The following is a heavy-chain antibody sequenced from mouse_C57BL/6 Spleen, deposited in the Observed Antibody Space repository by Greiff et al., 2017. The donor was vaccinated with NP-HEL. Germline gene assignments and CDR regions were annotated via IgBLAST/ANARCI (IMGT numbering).Heavy chain of an antibody. V-gene: IGHV1-76*01. J-gene: IGHJ2*01. Sequence: VQRVESGAELVRPGASVKLSCKASGYTFTDYYINWVKQRPGQGLEWIARIYPGSGNTYYNEKFKGKATLTAEKSSSTAYMQLSSLTSEDSAVYFCARCDGYSYYFDYWGQGTTLTVSS. CDR3: ARCDGYSYYFDY. CDR1: GYTFTDYY. D-gene: IGHD2-3*01. CDR2: IYPGSGNT.